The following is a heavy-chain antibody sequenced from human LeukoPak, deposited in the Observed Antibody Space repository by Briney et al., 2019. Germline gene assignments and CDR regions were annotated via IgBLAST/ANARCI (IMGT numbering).Heavy chain of an antibody. V-gene: IGHV4-4*07. CDR1: GGSISSYY. D-gene: IGHD4-17*01. J-gene: IGHJ4*02. CDR3: ARDSKAVTTVTTFSKGLDY. CDR2: IYTSGST. Sequence: PSETLSLTCTVSGGSISSYYWSWIRQPAGKGLEWIGRIYTSGSTNYNPSLKSRVTMSVDTSKNQFSLKLSSVTAADTAVYYCARDSKAVTTVTTFSKGLDYWGQGTLVTVSS.